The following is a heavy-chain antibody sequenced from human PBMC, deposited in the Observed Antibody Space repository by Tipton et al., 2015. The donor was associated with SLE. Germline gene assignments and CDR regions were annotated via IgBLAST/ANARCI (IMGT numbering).Heavy chain of an antibody. CDR3: ARGGYDFWSGPGNY. Sequence: TLSLTCSVSGDSINSETYYWSWVRQPAGKGLEWIGRISPSGRTSYNPSLKIRVTISSDTSKKQFSLKLSSVTAADTAVYYCARGGYDFWSGPGNYWGQGTLVTVSS. CDR2: ISPSGRT. CDR1: GDSINSETYY. D-gene: IGHD3-3*01. V-gene: IGHV4-61*02. J-gene: IGHJ4*02.